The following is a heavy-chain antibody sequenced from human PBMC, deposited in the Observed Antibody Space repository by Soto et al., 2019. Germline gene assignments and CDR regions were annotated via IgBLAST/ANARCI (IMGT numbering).Heavy chain of an antibody. V-gene: IGHV4-39*01. D-gene: IGHD3-9*01. J-gene: IGHJ3*02. CDR2: VYYSGTT. Sequence: SETLSLTCRVSGGSISGSIYYWAWIRQAPGKGLEWIASVYYSGTTYYNLSLKSRVTISVDTSKNQFSLNLSPVTAADTAVYYCARQTRYYDMLTGYYPNDFDIWRHGTMITVSS. CDR1: GGSISGSIYY. CDR3: ARQTRYYDMLTGYYPNDFDI.